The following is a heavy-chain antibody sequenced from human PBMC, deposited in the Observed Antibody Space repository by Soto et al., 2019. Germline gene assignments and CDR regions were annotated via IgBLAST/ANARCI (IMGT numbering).Heavy chain of an antibody. Sequence: GPSVKVSCKASGGTFSSYAISWVRQAPGQGLEWMGGIIPIFGTANYAQKFQGRVTITADESTSTAYMELSSLRSEDTAVYYCARDGGGYPSGGFDYWGQGTLVTVSS. CDR1: GGTFSSYA. V-gene: IGHV1-69*13. CDR3: ARDGGGYPSGGFDY. CDR2: IIPIFGTA. J-gene: IGHJ4*02. D-gene: IGHD5-12*01.